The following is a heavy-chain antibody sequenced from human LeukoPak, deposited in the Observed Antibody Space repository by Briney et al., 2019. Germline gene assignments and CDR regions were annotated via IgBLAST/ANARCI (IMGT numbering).Heavy chain of an antibody. CDR3: VRQDIGSYLGGY. J-gene: IGHJ4*02. CDR1: GFTVRSYW. CDR2: INSDGSNT. Sequence: GGSLRLSCAASGFTVRSYWMHWVRQAPGKGLVWVSHINSDGSNTGYADPVKGRFTISRDTAKNTLYLQMDSLRAEDTAVYYCVRQDIGSYLGGYWGQGTLVTVSS. V-gene: IGHV3-74*01. D-gene: IGHD1-26*01.